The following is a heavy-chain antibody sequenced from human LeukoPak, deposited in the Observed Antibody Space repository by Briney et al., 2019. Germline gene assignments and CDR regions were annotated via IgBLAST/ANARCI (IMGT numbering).Heavy chain of an antibody. V-gene: IGHV3-21*01. Sequence: PGGSLRLSCAASGFTFSSYSMNWVRQAPGKGLEWVSSISSSSSYIYYADSVKGRFTISRDNAKNSLYLQMNSLRAEDTAVYYCARDFWSGYYTGFDYWGQGTLVTVSS. CDR2: ISSSSSYI. CDR3: ARDFWSGYYTGFDY. CDR1: GFTFSSYS. J-gene: IGHJ4*02. D-gene: IGHD3-3*01.